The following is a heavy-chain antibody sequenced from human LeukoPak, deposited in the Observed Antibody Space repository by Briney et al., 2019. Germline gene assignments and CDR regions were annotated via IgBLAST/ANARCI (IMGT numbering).Heavy chain of an antibody. J-gene: IGHJ4*02. V-gene: IGHV3-7*01. CDR3: AREDYSSGWSFGY. CDR2: IKQDGSEK. CDR1: GFTFSSDW. Sequence: PGGSLRLSCAASGFTFSSDWMSWVRQAPGKGLEWVANIKQDGSEKYYVDSVKGRFTISRDNAKNSLYLQMNSLRAEDTAVYYCAREDYSSGWSFGYWGQGTLVTVSS. D-gene: IGHD6-19*01.